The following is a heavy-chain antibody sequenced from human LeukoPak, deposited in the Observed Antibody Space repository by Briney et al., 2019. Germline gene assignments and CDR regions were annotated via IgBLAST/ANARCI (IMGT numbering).Heavy chain of an antibody. V-gene: IGHV5-51*01. CDR3: ARTFSPVDTSMNANFDY. Sequence: GESLQISCQGSGSIFTSYWIGWVRQLPGKGLEWMGIICPGDSDNRYSPSYQGQVTISADKSISTAYLQWSSLKASDTAMYYCARTFSPVDTSMNANFDYWGQGTLVTVSS. CDR2: ICPGDSDN. CDR1: GSIFTSYW. J-gene: IGHJ4*02. D-gene: IGHD5-18*01.